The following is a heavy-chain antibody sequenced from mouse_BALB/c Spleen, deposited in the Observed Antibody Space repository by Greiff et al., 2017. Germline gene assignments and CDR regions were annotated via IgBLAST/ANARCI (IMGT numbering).Heavy chain of an antibody. Sequence: EVKLEESGPGLVKPSQSLSLTCTVTGYSITSDYAWNWIRQFPGNKLEWMGYISYSGSTSYNPSLKSRISITRDTSKNQFFLQLNSVTTEDTATYYCAGHWDEAMDYWGQGTSVTVSS. J-gene: IGHJ4*01. CDR1: GYSITSDYA. D-gene: IGHD4-1*01. CDR3: AGHWDEAMDY. CDR2: ISYSGST. V-gene: IGHV3-2*02.